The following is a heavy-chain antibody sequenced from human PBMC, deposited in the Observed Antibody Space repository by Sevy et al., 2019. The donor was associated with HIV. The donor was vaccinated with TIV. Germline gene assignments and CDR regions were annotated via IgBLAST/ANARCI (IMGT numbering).Heavy chain of an antibody. CDR2: INHSGST. CDR1: GGSFSGYY. V-gene: IGHV4-34*01. CDR3: ARGWGRGYSYGGYDY. D-gene: IGHD5-18*01. Sequence: SEILSLTCAVYGGSFSGYYWSWIRQPPGKGLEWIGEINHSGSTNYNPSLKSRVTISVDTSKNQFSLKLSSVTAADTAVYYCARGWGRGYSYGGYDYWGQGTLVTVSS. J-gene: IGHJ4*02.